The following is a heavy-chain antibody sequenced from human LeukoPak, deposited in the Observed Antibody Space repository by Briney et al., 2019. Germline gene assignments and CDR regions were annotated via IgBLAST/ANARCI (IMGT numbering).Heavy chain of an antibody. Sequence: SETLSLTCTVSGGSISSYYWSWIRQPPGKGLEWIGYIHYSGSTNYNPSLKSRVTISVDTSKNQFSLKLSSVTAADTAVYYCARDGELDYFDYWGQGTLVTVSS. CDR2: IHYSGST. J-gene: IGHJ4*02. CDR3: ARDGELDYFDY. V-gene: IGHV4-59*01. D-gene: IGHD1-26*01. CDR1: GGSISSYY.